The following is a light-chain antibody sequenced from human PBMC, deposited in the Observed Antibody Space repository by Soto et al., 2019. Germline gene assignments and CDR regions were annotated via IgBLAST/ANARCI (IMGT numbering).Light chain of an antibody. J-gene: IGKJ3*01. Sequence: IQMTQSPSSLSASVGDRVTITCRASQGIDHSLAWYQEKPGKVTNLLIDSAFTLQSGVPSRFSGSGYGTDFTINITRLQPEDVATYYYQEHYSGTPDAFGPGTKVDV. CDR3: QEHYSGTPDA. CDR1: QGIDHS. CDR2: SAF. V-gene: IGKV1-27*01.